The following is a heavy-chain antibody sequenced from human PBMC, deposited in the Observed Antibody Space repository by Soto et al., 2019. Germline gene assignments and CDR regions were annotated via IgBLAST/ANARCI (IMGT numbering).Heavy chain of an antibody. CDR1: GFTFSNHG. J-gene: IGHJ5*02. CDR3: ARDSGVGSCSGGSCYTSNWFDP. Sequence: QVQLVESGGGVVQPGRSLRLSCVASGFTFSNHGMHWVRQAPGKGLEWVAVISFEGSIKYYTDSFKGQFTISRDDAKNTVYLQMNSMRAADTAVYFCARDSGVGSCSGGSCYTSNWFDPWGQGTLVTVSS. V-gene: IGHV3-30*03. CDR2: ISFEGSIK. D-gene: IGHD2-15*01.